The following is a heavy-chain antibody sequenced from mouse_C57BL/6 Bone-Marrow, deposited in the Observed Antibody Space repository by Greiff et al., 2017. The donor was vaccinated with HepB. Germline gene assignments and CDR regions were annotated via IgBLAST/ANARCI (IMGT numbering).Heavy chain of an antibody. D-gene: IGHD3-2*02. V-gene: IGHV1-69*01. CDR1: GYTFTSYW. CDR3: ARGGLRLQFAY. J-gene: IGHJ3*01. CDR2: IDPSDSYT. Sequence: VQLQQPGAELVMPGASVKLSCKASGYTFTSYWMHWVKQRPGQGLEWIGEIDPSDSYTNYNQKFKGKSTLTVDKSSSTAYMPLSSLTSEDSAVYYCARGGLRLQFAYWGQGTLVTVSA.